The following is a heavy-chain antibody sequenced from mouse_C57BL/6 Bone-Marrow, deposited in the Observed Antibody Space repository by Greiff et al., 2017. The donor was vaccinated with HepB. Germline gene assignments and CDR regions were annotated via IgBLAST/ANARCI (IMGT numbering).Heavy chain of an antibody. V-gene: IGHV1-42*01. CDR3: ARYSDSRGY. CDR1: GYSFTGYY. J-gene: IGHJ2*01. Sequence: EVKLQESGPELVKPGASVKISCKASGYSFTGYYMNWVKQSPEKSLEWIGEINPSTGGTTYNQKFKAKATLTVDKSSSTAYMQLKSLTSEDSAVYYCARYSDSRGYWGQGTTLTVSS. CDR2: INPSTGGT. D-gene: IGHD2-4*01.